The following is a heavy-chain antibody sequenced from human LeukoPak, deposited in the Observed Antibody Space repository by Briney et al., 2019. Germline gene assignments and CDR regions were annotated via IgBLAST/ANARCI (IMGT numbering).Heavy chain of an antibody. CDR2: INHSGST. V-gene: IGHV4-34*01. CDR1: GGSFSGYY. J-gene: IGHJ4*02. D-gene: IGHD3-22*01. CDR3: ARPGPTYYYDSSGYFG. Sequence: SETLSLTCAVYGGSFSGYYWSWIRQPPGKGLEWIGEINHSGSTNYNPSLKSRVTISVDTSKNKFSLKLSSVTAADTAVYYCARPGPTYYYDSSGYFGWGQGTLVTVSS.